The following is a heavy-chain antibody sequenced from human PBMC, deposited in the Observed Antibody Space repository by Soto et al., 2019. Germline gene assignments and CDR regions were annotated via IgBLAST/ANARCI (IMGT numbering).Heavy chain of an antibody. D-gene: IGHD2-2*01. CDR3: ARDLGYCSSTSCLNCFGS. J-gene: IGHJ5*01. CDR1: GYTSTSYC. V-gene: IGHV1-18*04. CDR2: ISAYNGNT. Sequence: ASVKVSCKASGYTSTSYCISWVRQAPGQGLEWMGWISAYNGNTNYAQKLDGRVTMTTDTSTSTAYMRLRSLRHDETALSYRARDLGYCSSTSCLNCFGSWGKGNLGTVSS.